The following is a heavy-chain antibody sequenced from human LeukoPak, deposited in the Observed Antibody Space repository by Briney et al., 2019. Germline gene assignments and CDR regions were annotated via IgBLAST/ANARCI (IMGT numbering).Heavy chain of an antibody. CDR2: IKQDGSDK. CDR3: ARTILAP. V-gene: IGHV3-7*05. Sequence: GGSLRLSCAASGFTFGNYWMGWVRQAPGKGLEWLAIIKQDGSDKYYVDSVKGRFTISRDNTKKALFLQMNSLRSEDTAIYYRARTILAPWGQGTLVIVSS. D-gene: IGHD3-3*01. CDR1: GFTFGNYW. J-gene: IGHJ5*02.